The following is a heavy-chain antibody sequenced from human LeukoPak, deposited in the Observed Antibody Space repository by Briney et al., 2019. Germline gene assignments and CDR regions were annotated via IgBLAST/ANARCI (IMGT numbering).Heavy chain of an antibody. Sequence: GASVKVSCKASGYTFTSYAMNWVRQAPGQGLEWMGWINPNSGSTNYAQKFQGRVTMTRDTSTSTAYMELSSLRSEDTAVYYCARAESSRSSYLYDDYYIDNWGKGTPVTISS. J-gene: IGHJ6*03. CDR2: INPNSGST. CDR3: ARAESSRSSYLYDDYYIDN. D-gene: IGHD6-13*01. V-gene: IGHV1-8*02. CDR1: GYTFTSYA.